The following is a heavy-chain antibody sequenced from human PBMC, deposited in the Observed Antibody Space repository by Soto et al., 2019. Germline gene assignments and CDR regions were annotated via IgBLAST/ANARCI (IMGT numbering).Heavy chain of an antibody. D-gene: IGHD2-8*01. J-gene: IGHJ4*02. CDR1: GGSISSGDYY. Sequence: QVQLQESGPGLVKPSQTLSLTCTVSGGSISSGDYYWSWIRQPPGKGLEWIGYILYIGTTNYNTSFESLLTISIDTSKNQVSLKLTSVTDADTAVYYCARNGALDYWGRGTLVTVSS. CDR2: ILYIGTT. CDR3: ARNGALDY. V-gene: IGHV4-30-4*01.